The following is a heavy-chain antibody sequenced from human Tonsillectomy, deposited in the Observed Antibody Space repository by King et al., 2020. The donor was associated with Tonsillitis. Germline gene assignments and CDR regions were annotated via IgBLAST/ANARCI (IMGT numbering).Heavy chain of an antibody. Sequence: QVQLQESGPGLVKPSETLSLNCSVSGASISSFSWSWIRQSPGKGLEWLGFIYNSETPNYNPSLKARITISIDTSKNQFSLKVTSVTAADTAVYYCARGGASSQYFAHWGQGALVTVSS. D-gene: IGHD1-26*01. CDR2: IYNSETP. V-gene: IGHV4-59*01. CDR3: ARGGASSQYFAH. CDR1: GASISSFS. J-gene: IGHJ1*01.